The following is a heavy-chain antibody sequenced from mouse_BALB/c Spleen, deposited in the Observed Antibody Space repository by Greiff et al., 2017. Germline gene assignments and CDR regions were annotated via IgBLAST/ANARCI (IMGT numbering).Heavy chain of an antibody. CDR3: ARHYYDPWFAY. V-gene: IGHV5-12-1*01. J-gene: IGHJ3*01. CDR1: GFAFSSYD. D-gene: IGHD1-1*01. Sequence: EVQGVESGGGLVKPGGSLKLSCAASGFAFSSYDMSWVRQTPEKRLEWVAYISSGGGSTYYPDTVKGRFTISRDNAKNTLYLQMSSLKSEDTAMYYCARHYYDPWFAYWGQGTLVTVSA. CDR2: ISSGGGST.